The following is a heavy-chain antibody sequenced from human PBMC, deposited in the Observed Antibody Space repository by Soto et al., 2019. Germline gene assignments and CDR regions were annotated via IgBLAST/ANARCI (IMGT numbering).Heavy chain of an antibody. CDR3: ARPVLGDYYDSSGYPPSGAFDI. D-gene: IGHD3-22*01. CDR2: IIPIFGTA. Sequence: GASVKVSCKASEGTFSSYAISWVRQAPGQGLEWMGGIIPIFGTANYAQKFQGRVTITADESTSTAYMELSSLRSEDTAVYYCARPVLGDYYDSSGYPPSGAFDIWGQGTMVTVSS. J-gene: IGHJ3*02. CDR1: EGTFSSYA. V-gene: IGHV1-69*13.